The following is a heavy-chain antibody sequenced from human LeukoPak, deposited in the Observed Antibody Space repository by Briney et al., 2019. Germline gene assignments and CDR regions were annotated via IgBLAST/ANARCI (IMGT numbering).Heavy chain of an antibody. CDR2: INPKSGGT. J-gene: IGHJ4*02. Sequence: ASVKVSCKASGYTFTAYYMRWVRQAPEQGLEWMGWINPKSGGTKYAQKFQGRVTMTRDTSISTTYMELTRLRSDDTAVYYCARALMQFDYWGQGTLVTVSS. CDR1: GYTFTAYY. CDR3: ARALMQFDY. V-gene: IGHV1-2*02.